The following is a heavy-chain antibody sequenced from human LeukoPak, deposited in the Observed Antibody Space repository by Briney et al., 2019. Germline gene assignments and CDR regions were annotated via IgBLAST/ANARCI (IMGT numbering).Heavy chain of an antibody. D-gene: IGHD6-6*01. CDR1: GFTFSSYW. Sequence: GGSLRLSCAASGFTFSSYWMHWVRQAPGKGLVWVSRINTDGSSPNYADSVRGRFTISRDSAKNTLYLQMNSLRAEDTAVYYCARFEYSSSSGLYWGQGILVTVSS. J-gene: IGHJ4*02. CDR3: ARFEYSSSSGLY. V-gene: IGHV3-74*01. CDR2: INTDGSSP.